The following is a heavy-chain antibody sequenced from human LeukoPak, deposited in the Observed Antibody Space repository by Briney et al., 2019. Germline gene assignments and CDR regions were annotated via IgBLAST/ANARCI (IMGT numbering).Heavy chain of an antibody. V-gene: IGHV4-39*07. CDR1: GGSISSSSYY. CDR3: ASIAAPNWFDP. J-gene: IGHJ5*02. D-gene: IGHD6-13*01. CDR2: IYYSGST. Sequence: SETLSLTCTASGGSISSSSYYWGWIRQPPGKGLEWIGSIYYSGSTYYNPSLKSRVTISVDTSKNQFSLKLSSVTAADTAVYYCASIAAPNWFDPWGQGTLVTVSS.